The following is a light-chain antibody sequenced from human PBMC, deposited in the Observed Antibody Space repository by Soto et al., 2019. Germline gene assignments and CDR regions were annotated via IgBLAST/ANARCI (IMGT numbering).Light chain of an antibody. CDR1: QSISSY. J-gene: IGKJ2*01. CDR3: QQSYSTRYT. Sequence: DIQMTQSPSSLYASVGDRVTITCRASQSISSYLNWYQQKPGKAPKPLIYAASSLQTGVPSRFSGSGSGTDFTLTISSLQPEDFATYYCQQSYSTRYTFGQGTKLEIK. V-gene: IGKV1-39*01. CDR2: AAS.